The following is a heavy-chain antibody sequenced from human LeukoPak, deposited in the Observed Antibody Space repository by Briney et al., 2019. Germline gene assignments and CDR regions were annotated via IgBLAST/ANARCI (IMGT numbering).Heavy chain of an antibody. CDR1: GFTFSSYA. D-gene: IGHD4-11*01. J-gene: IGHJ3*02. CDR3: ARGTTAKAFDI. Sequence: GRSLRLSCVASGFTFSSYAISWVRQAPGKGLEWVPGISGSGSTTNYADSVKGRFTISRDNSKNTLYLQMNSLRAEDTAVYYCARGTTAKAFDIWGQGTMVTVSS. CDR2: ISGSGSTT. V-gene: IGHV3-23*01.